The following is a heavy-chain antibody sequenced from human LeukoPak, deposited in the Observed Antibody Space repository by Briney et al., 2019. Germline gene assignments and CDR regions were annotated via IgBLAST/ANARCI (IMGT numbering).Heavy chain of an antibody. CDR1: GFTFRTYS. CDR3: ARDGVSVVPAEYLTFDY. CDR2: ISSSSSYI. V-gene: IGHV3-21*06. Sequence: GGSLRLSCAASGFTFRTYSMNWVRQAPGKGLEWVSSISSSSSYIYYADSVKGRFTISRDNAKNSLYLQMNSLRAEDTAVYYCARDGVSVVPAEYLTFDYWGQGTVISVSS. J-gene: IGHJ4*02. D-gene: IGHD2-2*01.